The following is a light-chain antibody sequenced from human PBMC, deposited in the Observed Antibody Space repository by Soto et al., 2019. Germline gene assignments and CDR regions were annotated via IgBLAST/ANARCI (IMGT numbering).Light chain of an antibody. V-gene: IGKV3-15*01. CDR3: QQYNNWRPYT. J-gene: IGKJ2*01. CDR2: GAS. Sequence: ETVMPQSPVTLSVSPRERVTISCRASQYISSNLAWYQQKPGQAPRLLIYGASTRATGFPARFSGSGSGTEFTLTITGLQSEDFAVYYCQQYNNWRPYTFGQGTKLEIK. CDR1: QYISSN.